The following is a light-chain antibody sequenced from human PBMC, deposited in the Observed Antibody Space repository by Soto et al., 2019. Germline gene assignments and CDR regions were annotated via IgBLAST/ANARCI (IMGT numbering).Light chain of an antibody. Sequence: EIVMTQSPATLSVSPGERATLSCRASQSVSSSYLAWYQQEPGQAPRLLIYGASSRATGIPDRFSGSGSGTDFTLTISRLEPEDFAVYYCQQYGSSPQTFGQGTKVDIK. CDR3: QQYGSSPQT. CDR2: GAS. V-gene: IGKV3-20*01. CDR1: QSVSSSY. J-gene: IGKJ1*01.